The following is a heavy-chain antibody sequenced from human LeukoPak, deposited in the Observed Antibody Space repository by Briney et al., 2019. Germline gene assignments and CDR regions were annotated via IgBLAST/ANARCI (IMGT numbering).Heavy chain of an antibody. CDR2: VNQDGSDK. CDR1: GFTFNNYW. V-gene: IGHV3-7*01. D-gene: IGHD3-3*01. J-gene: IGHJ4*02. CDR3: ARSFLEWSFDY. Sequence: GGSLRLSCAASGFTFNNYWMNWVRQAPGKGLEWVANVNQDGSDKYYVDSLKGRFTISRDNAKNSLYLQMNSLRAEDTAVYYCARSFLEWSFDYWGQGTLVTVSS.